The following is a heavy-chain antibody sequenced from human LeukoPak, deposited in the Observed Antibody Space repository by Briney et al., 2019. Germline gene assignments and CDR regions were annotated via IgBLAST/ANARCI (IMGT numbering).Heavy chain of an antibody. J-gene: IGHJ4*02. Sequence: GGSLRLSCAASGFTFSDYYMSWIRQAPGKGLEWVSAISGSGGSTYYADSVKGRFTISRDNSKNTLYLQMNSLRAEDTAVYYCAKDQSSLTGYYNAYWGQGTLVTVSS. V-gene: IGHV3-23*01. CDR1: GFTFSDYY. CDR3: AKDQSSLTGYYNAY. D-gene: IGHD3-9*01. CDR2: ISGSGGST.